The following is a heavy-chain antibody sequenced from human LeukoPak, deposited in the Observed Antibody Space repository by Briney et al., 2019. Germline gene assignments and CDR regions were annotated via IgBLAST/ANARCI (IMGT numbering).Heavy chain of an antibody. Sequence: GGSLRLSCAASGFTFSSYAMSWVRQAPGKGLEWVSAISGSGGSTYYADSVRGRFTISRDNSKNTLYLQMNSLRAEDTAVYYCAKDRMGHYYGMDVWGQGTTVTVSS. J-gene: IGHJ6*02. V-gene: IGHV3-23*01. CDR3: AKDRMGHYYGMDV. CDR2: ISGSGGST. CDR1: GFTFSSYA.